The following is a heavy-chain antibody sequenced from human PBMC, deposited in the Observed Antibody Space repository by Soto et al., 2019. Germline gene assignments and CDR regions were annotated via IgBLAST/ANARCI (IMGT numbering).Heavy chain of an antibody. CDR3: AKDRSELEFDY. J-gene: IGHJ4*02. CDR1: GFSFSNYG. V-gene: IGHV3-30*18. Sequence: ESGGGVVQPGTSLRLSCAASGFSFSNYGMHWVRQAPGKGLEWVAEISFDGSNKFYADSVKGRFTISRDNSKNTVSLQMNSLRSEDTAVYYCAKDRSELEFDYWGQGTPIIVSS. D-gene: IGHD1-1*01. CDR2: ISFDGSNK.